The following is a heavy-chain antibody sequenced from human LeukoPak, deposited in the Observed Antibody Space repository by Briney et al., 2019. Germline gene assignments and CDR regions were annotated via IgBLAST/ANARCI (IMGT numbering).Heavy chain of an antibody. CDR1: GYSFTSYW. J-gene: IGHJ4*02. D-gene: IGHD3-22*01. Sequence: GESLKISCKGSGYSFTSYWIGWVRQMPGKGLEWMGIIYPGDSDTRYSPSFQGQVTISADKSISTAYLQWSSLKASDTAMYYCAGLGAYYDSSGPLHYWGQGTLVTISS. CDR2: IYPGDSDT. CDR3: AGLGAYYDSSGPLHY. V-gene: IGHV5-51*01.